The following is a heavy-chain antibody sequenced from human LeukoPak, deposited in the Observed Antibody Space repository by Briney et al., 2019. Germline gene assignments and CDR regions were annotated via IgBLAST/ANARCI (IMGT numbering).Heavy chain of an antibody. J-gene: IGHJ4*02. CDR2: ISGSGGST. CDR1: GFTFSSYA. Sequence: GGSLRLSCVASGFTFSSYAMSWVRQAPGKGLEWVSAISGSGGSTYYADSVKGRFTISRDNSKNTLYLQMNSLRAEDTAVYYCAKDRGYSSSWSDYWGQGTLVTVSS. D-gene: IGHD6-13*01. V-gene: IGHV3-23*01. CDR3: AKDRGYSSSWSDY.